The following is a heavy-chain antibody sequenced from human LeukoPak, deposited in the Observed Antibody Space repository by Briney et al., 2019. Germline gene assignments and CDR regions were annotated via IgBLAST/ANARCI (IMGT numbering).Heavy chain of an antibody. J-gene: IGHJ6*03. Sequence: GGSLRLSCATSGFTFSSYGMSWVRQAPGKGLEWVSAISGSGGSTYYADSVKGRFTISRDNSKNTLYLQMNSLRAEDTAVYYCAKRAVITVISTYYFYYMDVWGKGTTVTISS. D-gene: IGHD6-19*01. CDR2: ISGSGGST. CDR3: AKRAVITVISTYYFYYMDV. V-gene: IGHV3-23*01. CDR1: GFTFSSYG.